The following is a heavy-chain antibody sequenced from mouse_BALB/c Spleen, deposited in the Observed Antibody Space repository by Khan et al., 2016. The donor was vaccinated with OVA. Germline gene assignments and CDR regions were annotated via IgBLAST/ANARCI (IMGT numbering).Heavy chain of an antibody. V-gene: IGHV3-2*02. CDR3: AVGNYYEYDFDY. CDR2: ISYSGGT. CDR1: GYSITSGYA. D-gene: IGHD1-1*01. Sequence: ESGPGLVKPSQSLSLTCTVTGYSITSGYAWNWIRQFPGNKLEWMGYISYSGGTSFNPSLKSRISITRNPSQNQFLLQLNSVTTEDAATYYCAVGNYYEYDFDYWGQGTTLTVSS. J-gene: IGHJ2*01.